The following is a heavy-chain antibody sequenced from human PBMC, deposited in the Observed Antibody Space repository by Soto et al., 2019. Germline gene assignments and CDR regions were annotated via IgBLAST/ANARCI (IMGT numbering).Heavy chain of an antibody. CDR1: GGSFSCYY. V-gene: IGHV4-34*01. CDR3: ARGRLRDYYGSGSYYKNWFDP. D-gene: IGHD3-10*01. Sequence: SETLSLTCGVYGGSFSCYYWSWIRQPPGKGLEWIGEINHSGSTNYNPSLKSRVTISVDTSKNQFSLKLSSVTAADTAVYYCARGRLRDYYGSGSYYKNWFDPWGQGTLVTVSS. J-gene: IGHJ5*02. CDR2: INHSGST.